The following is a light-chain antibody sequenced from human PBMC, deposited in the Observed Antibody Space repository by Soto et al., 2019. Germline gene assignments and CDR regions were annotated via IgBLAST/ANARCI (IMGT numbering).Light chain of an antibody. CDR3: QQDGGSPPIT. CDR1: QSVSSRY. CDR2: GTS. V-gene: IGKV3-20*01. J-gene: IGKJ5*01. Sequence: EIVLTQSPGTLSLSPGDRATLSCRASQSVSSRYLAWYKQKPGQAPRLLIYGTSNRATGIPDRFSGSGSGTDFTLTISRLEPEDFAVYYCQQDGGSPPITFGQGTRLDMK.